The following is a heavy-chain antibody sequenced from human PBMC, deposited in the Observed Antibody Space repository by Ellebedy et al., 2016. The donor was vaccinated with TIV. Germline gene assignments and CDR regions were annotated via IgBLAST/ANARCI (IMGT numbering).Heavy chain of an antibody. D-gene: IGHD5-18*01. V-gene: IGHV4-30-4*01. Sequence: MPSETLSLTCTVSGGSISSGDYYWSWIRQPPGKGLEWIGYIYYSGNTYYNLSLKSRVTISIDTSKNQFSLKLTSVTAADTAVYYCARGGHTFGSWHGYYLDYWGQGTLVTVSS. CDR2: IYYSGNT. CDR1: GGSISSGDYY. J-gene: IGHJ4*02. CDR3: ARGGHTFGSWHGYYLDY.